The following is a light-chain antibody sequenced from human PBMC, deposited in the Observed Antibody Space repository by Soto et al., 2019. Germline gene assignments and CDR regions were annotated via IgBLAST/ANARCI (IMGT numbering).Light chain of an antibody. V-gene: IGKV1-39*01. CDR2: AAS. CDR1: QSISSY. Sequence: DSQMTQSPSSLSASVGDRVTITCRASQSISSYLNWYQQKPGKAPKLLIYAASSLQSGVPSRFSGSGSGTDFTLTISSLQPEDFATYYCQQSYSTLSITFGQGTRLEI. CDR3: QQSYSTLSIT. J-gene: IGKJ5*01.